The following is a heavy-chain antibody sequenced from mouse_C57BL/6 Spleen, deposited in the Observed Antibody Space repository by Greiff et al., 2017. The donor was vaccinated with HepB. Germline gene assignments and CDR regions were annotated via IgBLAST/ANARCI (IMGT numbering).Heavy chain of an antibody. CDR1: GYAFSSYW. CDR3: ARVNGNYAAMDY. J-gene: IGHJ4*01. V-gene: IGHV1-80*01. D-gene: IGHD2-1*01. Sequence: QVQLQQSGAELVKPGASVKISCKASGYAFSSYWMNWVKQRPGKGLEWIGQIYPGDGDTNYNGKFKGKATLTADKSSSTAYMQLSSLTSEDSAVYFCARVNGNYAAMDYWGQGTSVTVSS. CDR2: IYPGDGDT.